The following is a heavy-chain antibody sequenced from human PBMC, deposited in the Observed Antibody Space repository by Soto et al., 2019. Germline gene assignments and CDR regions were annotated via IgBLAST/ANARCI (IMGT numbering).Heavy chain of an antibody. CDR2: IYYSGST. CDR1: GGSISSGGYY. D-gene: IGHD6-13*01. J-gene: IGHJ5*02. V-gene: IGHV4-31*03. Sequence: SETLSLTCTVSGGSISSGGYYWSWIRQHPGKGLEWIGYIYYSGSTYYNPSLKSRVTISVDTSKNQFSLKLSSVTAADTAVYYCARDGAAAGTGGWFDPWGQGTLVTVSS. CDR3: ARDGAAAGTGGWFDP.